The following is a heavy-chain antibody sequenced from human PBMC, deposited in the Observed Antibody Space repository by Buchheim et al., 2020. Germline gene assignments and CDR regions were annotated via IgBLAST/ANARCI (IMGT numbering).Heavy chain of an antibody. CDR1: GFTFSNYA. Sequence: EVQLLESGGGLVQPGGSLRLSCAASGFTFSNYAMTWVRQAPGKGLEWVSGISGSGGRTYYADSVKGRFTISRDNSKNTLDLQMNSLRAEDTAVYYCAKDVYDFWSAYSGLALFLYGMDVWGQGTT. D-gene: IGHD3-3*01. J-gene: IGHJ6*02. V-gene: IGHV3-23*01. CDR2: ISGSGGRT. CDR3: AKDVYDFWSAYSGLALFLYGMDV.